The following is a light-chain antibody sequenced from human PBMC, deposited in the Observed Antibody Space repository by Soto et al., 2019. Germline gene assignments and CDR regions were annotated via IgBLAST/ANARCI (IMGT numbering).Light chain of an antibody. CDR3: QQRSTWPLS. Sequence: EIVLTQSPATLALSPGERATLSCRASQSVRSYLAWYQQKPGQAPRLLIYDTSNRATGIPARFSGSGSGTDFSLTINSLELEDFAVYYCQQRSTWPLSFGGGTRVEI. CDR2: DTS. V-gene: IGKV3-11*01. CDR1: QSVRSY. J-gene: IGKJ4*01.